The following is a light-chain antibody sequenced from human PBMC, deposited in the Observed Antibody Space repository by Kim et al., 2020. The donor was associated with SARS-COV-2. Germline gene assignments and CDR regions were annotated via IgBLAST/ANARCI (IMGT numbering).Light chain of an antibody. V-gene: IGLV4-60*03. CDR2: SEGSGKD. J-gene: IGLJ7*01. CDR1: SGHSTYT. CDR3: DTWDINPRV. Sequence: QPVLTQSSSASASLGSSVKLTCTLSSGHSTYTIVWYQQQPGKAPRFLLKSEGSGKDNKGSGVPDRFSGSSSGADLYLTIPNLQSEDEADYYCDTWDINPRVFGGGTQLTVL.